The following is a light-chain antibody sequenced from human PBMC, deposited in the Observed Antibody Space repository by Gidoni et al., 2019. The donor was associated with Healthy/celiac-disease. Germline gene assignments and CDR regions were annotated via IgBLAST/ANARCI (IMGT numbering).Light chain of an antibody. J-gene: IGKJ1*01. CDR1: QSVSSN. V-gene: IGKV3-15*01. Sequence: IVMTQSPATLSVPPGERATIACRASQSVSSNLAWYQQKPGQAPRLLIYGASTRATGIPARFSGSGSGTEFTLTISSLQYEDFAVYYCQQYNNWPPWTFGQGTKVEIK. CDR3: QQYNNWPPWT. CDR2: GAS.